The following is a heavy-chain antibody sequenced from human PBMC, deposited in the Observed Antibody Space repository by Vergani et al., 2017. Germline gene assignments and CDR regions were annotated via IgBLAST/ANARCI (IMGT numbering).Heavy chain of an antibody. D-gene: IGHD3-9*01. Sequence: QVQVVQSGAEVKKSGASVKVSCKTSGYTFSNYYMHWVRQAPGQGLEWMGIINPSGGHTNYAQKFQGRVTMTRDTSTSTAYMELSSLRSEDTAIYYGARGDYGILTGYRYWGRGTLVTVSA. CDR3: ARGDYGILTGYRY. CDR2: INPSGGHT. J-gene: IGHJ4*02. CDR1: GYTFSNYY. V-gene: IGHV1-46*03.